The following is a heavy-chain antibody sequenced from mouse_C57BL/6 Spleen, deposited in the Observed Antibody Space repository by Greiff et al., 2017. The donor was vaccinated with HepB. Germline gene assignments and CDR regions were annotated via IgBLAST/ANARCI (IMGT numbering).Heavy chain of an antibody. Sequence: EVQLQQSGPGLVKPSQSLSLTCSVTGYSITSGYYWNWIRQFPGNKLEWMGYISYDGSNNYNPSLKNRISITRDTSKNQFFLKLNSVTTEDSATYDCASSYGNYWYFDVWGTGTTVTVSS. CDR1: GYSITSGYY. CDR3: ASSYGNYWYFDV. V-gene: IGHV3-6*01. CDR2: ISYDGSN. J-gene: IGHJ1*03. D-gene: IGHD2-1*01.